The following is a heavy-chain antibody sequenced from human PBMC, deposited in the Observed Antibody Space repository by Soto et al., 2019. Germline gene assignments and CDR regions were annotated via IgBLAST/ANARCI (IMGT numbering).Heavy chain of an antibody. CDR1: GGSISSYY. V-gene: IGHV4-59*01. CDR3: ARAIDCSSTSCYRLWFDP. CDR2: IYYSGST. J-gene: IGHJ5*02. Sequence: SETLSLTCTVSGGSISSYYWSWIRQPPGKGLEWIGYIYYSGSTNYNPSLKSRVTISVDTSKNQFSLKLSSVTAADTAVYYCARAIDCSSTSCYRLWFDPWGQGTLVTVSS. D-gene: IGHD2-2*01.